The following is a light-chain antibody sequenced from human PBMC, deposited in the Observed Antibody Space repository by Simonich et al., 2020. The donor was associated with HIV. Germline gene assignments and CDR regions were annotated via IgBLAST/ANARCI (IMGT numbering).Light chain of an antibody. V-gene: IGKV3-15*01. Sequence: EIVMTQSPATLSVSPGERATLSCRASQSVSSNLVWYQQKPGQAPRLLIYGASTRATGSPARFSGSGSGTEFTLTISSLQSEDFAVYYCQQYNYWSPTFGQGTKVEIK. CDR2: GAS. J-gene: IGKJ1*01. CDR3: QQYNYWSPT. CDR1: QSVSSN.